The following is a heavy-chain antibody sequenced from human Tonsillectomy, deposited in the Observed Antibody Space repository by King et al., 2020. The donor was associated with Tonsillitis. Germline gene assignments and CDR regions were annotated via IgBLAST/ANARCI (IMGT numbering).Heavy chain of an antibody. CDR1: GGSISSSSYY. V-gene: IGHV4-39*07. J-gene: IGHJ4*02. CDR2: IYYSGST. CDR3: ARESDSSGYYLFDY. D-gene: IGHD3-22*01. Sequence: QLQESGPGLVKPSETLSLTCTVSGGSISSSSYYWGWIRQPPGKGLEWIGSIYYSGSTYYNPSLKSRVTISVDTSKNQFSLKLSSVTAADTAVYYCARESDSSGYYLFDYWGRGTLVTVSS.